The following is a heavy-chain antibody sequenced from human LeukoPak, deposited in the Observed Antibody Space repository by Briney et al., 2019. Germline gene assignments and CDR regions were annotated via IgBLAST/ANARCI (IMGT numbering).Heavy chain of an antibody. D-gene: IGHD6-13*01. CDR1: GGSISSSSYY. V-gene: IGHV4-39*07. Sequence: PSETLSLTCTVSGGSISSSSYYWGWIRQPPGKGLEWIGSIYYSGSTNYNPSLKSRVTISVDTSKNQFSLKLSSVTAADTAVYYCASSSIAATDLGYWGQGTLVTVSS. CDR3: ASSSIAATDLGY. J-gene: IGHJ4*02. CDR2: IYYSGST.